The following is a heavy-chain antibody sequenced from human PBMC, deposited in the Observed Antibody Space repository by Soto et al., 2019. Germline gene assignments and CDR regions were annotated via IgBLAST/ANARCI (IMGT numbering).Heavy chain of an antibody. CDR1: GFTFNNYA. CDR2: ITGSGSDT. J-gene: IGHJ4*02. V-gene: IGHV3-23*01. CDR3: AKLGSSAWSPHYYFDY. Sequence: GGSLRLSCAASGFTFNNYAMCWVRQAPGKGLEWVSAITGSGSDTYYLDSVKGRFTISRDNSKNTLFLQVNSLRAEDTAIYYCAKLGSSAWSPHYYFDYWGQGTLVTVSS. D-gene: IGHD3-10*01.